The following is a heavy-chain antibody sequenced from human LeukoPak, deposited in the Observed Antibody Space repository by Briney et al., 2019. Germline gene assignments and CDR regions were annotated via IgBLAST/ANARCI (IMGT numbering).Heavy chain of an antibody. Sequence: GASLKVSCKASGYTFTAYQIHWVRQAPGQGLEWMGWINPNSGGIKYAQKFQDRVTMTRDTSIATAYMELSSLRSEDTAVYYCARGDPSDYWGQGTLVTVSS. V-gene: IGHV1-2*02. CDR2: INPNSGGI. J-gene: IGHJ4*02. CDR1: GYTFTAYQ. CDR3: ARGDPSDY.